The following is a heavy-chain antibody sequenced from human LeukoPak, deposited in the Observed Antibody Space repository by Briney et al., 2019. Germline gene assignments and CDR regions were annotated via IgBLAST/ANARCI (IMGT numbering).Heavy chain of an antibody. Sequence: PSETLCLTRTVSGGSISSYYWSWIRQPPGKGLEWIGYIYYSGSTNYNPSLKSRVTISVDTSKNQFSLKLSSVTAADTAVYYCARDHRSITKHSSSWYSWWFDPWGHGTL. D-gene: IGHD6-13*01. V-gene: IGHV4-59*01. CDR3: ARDHRSITKHSSSWYSWWFDP. CDR1: GGSISSYY. J-gene: IGHJ5*02. CDR2: IYYSGST.